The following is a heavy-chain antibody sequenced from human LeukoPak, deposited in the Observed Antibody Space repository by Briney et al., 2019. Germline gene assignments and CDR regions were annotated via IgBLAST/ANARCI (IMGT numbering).Heavy chain of an antibody. Sequence: PGGSLRLSCAASGFSFSTYWVHWVCQAPGTGLVWVSRINSDGSSTTYADSVKGRFTISRDNAKNTLSLQMNSLRAEDTAVYYCTRQQLDAFDIWGPGAMVTVSS. J-gene: IGHJ3*02. CDR3: TRQQLDAFDI. CDR1: GFSFSTYW. D-gene: IGHD6-13*01. CDR2: INSDGSST. V-gene: IGHV3-74*01.